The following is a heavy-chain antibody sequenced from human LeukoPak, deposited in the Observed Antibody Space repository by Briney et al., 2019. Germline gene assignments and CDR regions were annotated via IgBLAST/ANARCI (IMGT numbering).Heavy chain of an antibody. J-gene: IGHJ4*02. Sequence: SETLSLTCAVYGGSYSGYYWSWIRQPPGKGLEWIGEINHRGSTNYNPSLKSRVTISVDTSKNQFSLKLSSVTAADTAVYYCARSRGVVPAANDYWGQGTLVTVSS. V-gene: IGHV4-34*01. CDR2: INHRGST. D-gene: IGHD2-2*01. CDR3: ARSRGVVPAANDY. CDR1: GGSYSGYY.